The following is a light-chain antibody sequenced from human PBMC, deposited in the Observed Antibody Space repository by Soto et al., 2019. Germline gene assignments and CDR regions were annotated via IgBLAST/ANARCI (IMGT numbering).Light chain of an antibody. J-gene: IGKJ3*01. CDR1: QSVRSNY. V-gene: IGKV3D-20*01. CDR3: QQYGTSPFT. Sequence: EIVLTQSPATLSLSPGERATLSCGASQSVRSNYVAWFQQKPGLAPRLLIYDASSRATGIPDRFRGSGSGTDFTLTISRLEPEDFAVYYCQQYGTSPFTFGPATKVDIK. CDR2: DAS.